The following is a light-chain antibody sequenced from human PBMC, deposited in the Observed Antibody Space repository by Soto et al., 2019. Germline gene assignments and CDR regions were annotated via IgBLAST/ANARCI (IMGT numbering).Light chain of an antibody. CDR2: GAS. V-gene: IGKV1-6*01. Sequence: IQMTQSPSSLSASVGDRVTITCRANQSINNYLSWYQQKSGRAPDRLIFGASTLASGVPSRFSGSGSGTDFTLTISSLQPEDFATYYCLQDYNYPRTFGQGTKVDIK. J-gene: IGKJ1*01. CDR3: LQDYNYPRT. CDR1: QSINNY.